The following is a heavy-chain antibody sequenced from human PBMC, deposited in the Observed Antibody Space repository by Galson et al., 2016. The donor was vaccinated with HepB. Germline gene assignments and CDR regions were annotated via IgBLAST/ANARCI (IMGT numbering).Heavy chain of an antibody. D-gene: IGHD3-9*01. V-gene: IGHV1-18*01. CDR3: ARDVRYQFDS. CDR1: GYTSTSNG. Sequence: SCKASGYTSTSNGISWVRQAPGQGLEWMGWISANSGDTNYAWKFQGRISMTTDTPTTTAYMELTRLRSDDTAIYYCARDVRYQFDSWGQGTLVTVSS. CDR2: ISANSGDT. J-gene: IGHJ5*01.